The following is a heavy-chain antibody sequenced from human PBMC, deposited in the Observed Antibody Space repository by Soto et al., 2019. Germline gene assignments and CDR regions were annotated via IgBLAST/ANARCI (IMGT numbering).Heavy chain of an antibody. CDR2: ISYDGSNK. V-gene: IGHV3-30-3*01. Sequence: PGGSLRLSCAASGFTFSSYAMHWVRQAPGKGLEWVAVISYDGSNKYYADSVKGRFTISRDNSKNALYLQMNSLRAEDTAVYYCARERLAVAGVLADYWGRGTLVTVSS. CDR3: ARERLAVAGVLADY. J-gene: IGHJ4*02. D-gene: IGHD6-19*01. CDR1: GFTFSSYA.